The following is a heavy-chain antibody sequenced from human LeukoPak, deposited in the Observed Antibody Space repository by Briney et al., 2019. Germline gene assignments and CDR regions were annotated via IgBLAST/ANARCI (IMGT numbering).Heavy chain of an antibody. CDR1: GGTFSSYA. CDR2: IIPILGIA. Sequence: SVKVSCKASGGTFSSYATSWVRQAAGQGLEWMGRIIPILGIANYAQKFQGRVTITADKSTRTAYMELSSLRSEDTAVYYCARGAGFAELLPEYWGQGTLLTVSS. V-gene: IGHV1-69*04. D-gene: IGHD1-26*01. J-gene: IGHJ4*02. CDR3: ARGAGFAELLPEY.